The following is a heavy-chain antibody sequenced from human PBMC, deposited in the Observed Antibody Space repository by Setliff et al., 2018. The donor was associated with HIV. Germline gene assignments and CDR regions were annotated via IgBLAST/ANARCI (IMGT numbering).Heavy chain of an antibody. CDR2: IYYSGST. CDR1: GGSISSGDYY. V-gene: IGHV4-30-4*08. J-gene: IGHJ5*02. D-gene: IGHD3-3*01. Sequence: SETLSLTCTVSGGSISSGDYYWSWIRQPPGKGLEWTGYIYYSGSTYYNPSLKSRVTISVDTSKNQFSLKLSSVTAADTAVYYCARGVYYNFWSGYYGNWFDPWGQGTLVTVSS. CDR3: ARGVYYNFWSGYYGNWFDP.